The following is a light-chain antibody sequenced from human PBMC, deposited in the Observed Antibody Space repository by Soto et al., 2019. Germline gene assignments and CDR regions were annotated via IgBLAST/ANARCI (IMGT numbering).Light chain of an antibody. CDR2: AAS. J-gene: IGKJ4*01. V-gene: IGKV1-39*01. Sequence: DIQMTQSPSSLSASVGDRVTITCRASQSIDRYLNWYQQNSGKAPKLLIYAASRLQSGVPSRFSGRSSGTDFTLTISSLQREDFATYYCQQSFTIPLSFGGGTTVEV. CDR3: QQSFTIPLS. CDR1: QSIDRY.